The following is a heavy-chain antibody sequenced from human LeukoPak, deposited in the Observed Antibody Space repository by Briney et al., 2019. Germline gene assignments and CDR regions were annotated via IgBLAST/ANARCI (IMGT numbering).Heavy chain of an antibody. J-gene: IGHJ4*02. D-gene: IGHD3-10*01. Sequence: AAVNVSCKASGYTFTIYYMHWVRQAPGQGLEWMGLINPSGGSTSYAQKFQGRVTMTRDTSTSTVYMELSSLRSEDTAVYYCARDSARITMVRGALPGYWGQGTLVTVSS. V-gene: IGHV1-46*01. CDR3: ARDSARITMVRGALPGY. CDR1: GYTFTIYY. CDR2: INPSGGST.